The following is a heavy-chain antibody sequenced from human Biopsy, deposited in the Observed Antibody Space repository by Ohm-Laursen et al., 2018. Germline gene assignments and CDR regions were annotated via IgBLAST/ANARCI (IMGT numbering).Heavy chain of an antibody. CDR1: GGSMSDHY. Sequence: SGTLSLTCPVSGGSMSDHYWSWLRQTPGKGLEWLGYIYYTGKTTYNPSLESRITISVDTSKNKFSLQLDSMTAADTAVYYCGRVWLWRGYGMDVWGQGTTVTVSS. D-gene: IGHD6-19*01. CDR3: GRVWLWRGYGMDV. J-gene: IGHJ6*02. CDR2: IYYTGKT. V-gene: IGHV4-59*11.